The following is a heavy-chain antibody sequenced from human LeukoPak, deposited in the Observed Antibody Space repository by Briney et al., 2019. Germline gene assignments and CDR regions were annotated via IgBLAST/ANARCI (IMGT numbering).Heavy chain of an antibody. J-gene: IGHJ4*02. CDR1: GFTFSSYS. D-gene: IGHD2-15*01. Sequence: GGSLRLSCAASGFTFSSYSMNWVRQAPGKGLEWVSSISSSSSYIYYADSVKGRFTISRDNAKNSLYLQMNSLRAEDTAVYYCARGYCSGGSCYPYYFDHWGQGTLVTVSS. V-gene: IGHV3-21*01. CDR2: ISSSSSYI. CDR3: ARGYCSGGSCYPYYFDH.